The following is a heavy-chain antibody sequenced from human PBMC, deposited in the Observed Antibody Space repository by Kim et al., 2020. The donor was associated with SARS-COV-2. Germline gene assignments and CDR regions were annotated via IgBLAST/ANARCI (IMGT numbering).Heavy chain of an antibody. D-gene: IGHD3-10*01. V-gene: IGHV3-7*01. CDR2: EQ. CDR3: AALDSVQVPGGI. J-gene: IGHJ4*02. Sequence: EQYLDAVKGRFTMSRDNAKNSLYLQMNSLRTEDTAIYYCAALDSVQVPGGIGGQGTLVTVSS.